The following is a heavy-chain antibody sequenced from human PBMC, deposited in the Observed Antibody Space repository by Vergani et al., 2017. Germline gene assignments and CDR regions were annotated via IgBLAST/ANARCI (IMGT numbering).Heavy chain of an antibody. J-gene: IGHJ6*03. Sequence: EVQLVESGGGLVQPGGSPTLSCAASGFTFSGSAMLRVRQTSGKGLEWMGRIRDKTYNYATAYAVSVTGRFIISKDDSKKTAYLQMNRLTIEDTAVYYCARDRRYCSSTSCFYCYYYMDVWGKGTTVTVSS. V-gene: IGHV3-73*02. D-gene: IGHD2-2*01. CDR2: IRDKTYNYAT. CDR1: GFTFSGSA. CDR3: ARDRRYCSSTSCFYCYYYMDV.